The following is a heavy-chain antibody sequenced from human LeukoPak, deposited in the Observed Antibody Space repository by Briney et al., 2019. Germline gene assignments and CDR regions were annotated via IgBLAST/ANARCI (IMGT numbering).Heavy chain of an antibody. J-gene: IGHJ3*02. CDR1: GGSFSVYY. D-gene: IGHD3-22*01. CDR2: INHSGST. CDR3: ASLDGNYYDSSGYGAFDI. V-gene: IGHV4-34*01. Sequence: SETLSLTCAVYGGSFSVYYWSWLRQPPGKGLEWIGEINHSGSTNYNPSLKSRVTISVDTSKNQFSLKLSSVTAADTAVYYCASLDGNYYDSSGYGAFDIWGQGTMVTVSS.